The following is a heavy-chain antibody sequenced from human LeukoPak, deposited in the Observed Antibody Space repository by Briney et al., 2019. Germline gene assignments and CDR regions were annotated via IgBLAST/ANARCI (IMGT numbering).Heavy chain of an antibody. CDR1: GGSISSSSYY. CDR3: ARGSSWYVNWFDP. D-gene: IGHD6-13*01. J-gene: IGHJ5*02. Sequence: SETLSLTCTVSGGSISSSSYYWGWIRQPPGKGLEWIGSIYYSGSTYYNPSLKSRVTISVDTSKNQCSLKLSSVTATDTAVYYCARGSSWYVNWFDPWGQGTLVTVSS. CDR2: IYYSGST. V-gene: IGHV4-39*01.